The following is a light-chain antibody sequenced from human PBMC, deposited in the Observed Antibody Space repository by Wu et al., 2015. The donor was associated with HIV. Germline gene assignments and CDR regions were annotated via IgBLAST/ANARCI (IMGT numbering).Light chain of an antibody. CDR2: GAS. J-gene: IGKJ1*01. CDR1: QRISDSY. CDR3: HQSGSSPLT. V-gene: IGKV3-20*01. Sequence: IVLRQSPGTLSLSPGDRAIFSCRASQRISDSYVSWYQQKPGQAPRLLIYGASNRATGVPDRFSGRGFGTDFSLIISSLEPEDFAVYFCHQSGSSPLTFGQGTRVEIK.